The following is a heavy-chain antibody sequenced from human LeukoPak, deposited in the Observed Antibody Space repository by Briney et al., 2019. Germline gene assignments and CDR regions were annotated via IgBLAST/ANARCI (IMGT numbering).Heavy chain of an antibody. Sequence: ASAKVSCKASGYTFTSYGISWVRQAPGQGLEWMGWISAYNGNTNYPQKLQGRVTMTTDTSTSTAYMELRSLRSDDTAVYYCARRNYDYVWGSYLETYYFDYWGQGTLVTVSS. D-gene: IGHD3-16*02. J-gene: IGHJ4*02. CDR1: GYTFTSYG. V-gene: IGHV1-18*01. CDR2: ISAYNGNT. CDR3: ARRNYDYVWGSYLETYYFDY.